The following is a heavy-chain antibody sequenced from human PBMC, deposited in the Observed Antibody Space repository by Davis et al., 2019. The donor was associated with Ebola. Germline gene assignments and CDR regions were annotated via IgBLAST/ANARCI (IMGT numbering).Heavy chain of an antibody. CDR2: ISSSSSTI. Sequence: GGSLRLSCAASGFTFSSYSMNWVRQAPGKGLEWVSYISSSSSTIYYADSVKGRFTISRDNAKNSLYLQMNSLRDEDTAVYYCARDGDSSGPGSYYYYGMDVWGQGTTVTVSS. J-gene: IGHJ6*02. D-gene: IGHD6-19*01. V-gene: IGHV3-48*02. CDR3: ARDGDSSGPGSYYYYGMDV. CDR1: GFTFSSYS.